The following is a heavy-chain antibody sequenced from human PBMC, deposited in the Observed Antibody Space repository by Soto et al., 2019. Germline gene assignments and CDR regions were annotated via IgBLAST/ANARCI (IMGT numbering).Heavy chain of an antibody. J-gene: IGHJ4*02. Sequence: EVQLLESGGGLVQPGGSLRLSCAASGFTFSSYVMTWVRQAPGKGLEWVSAISGSGAGTYYADSVKGRFTISRHNSKNTLFLQMNSLRAEDTAVYYCAKDRRYNWNYYLDYWGQGTLLTVSS. CDR1: GFTFSSYV. CDR3: AKDRRYNWNYYLDY. D-gene: IGHD1-20*01. CDR2: ISGSGAGT. V-gene: IGHV3-23*01.